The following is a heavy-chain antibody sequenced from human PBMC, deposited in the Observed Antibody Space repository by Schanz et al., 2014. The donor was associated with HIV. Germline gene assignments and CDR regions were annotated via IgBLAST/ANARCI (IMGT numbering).Heavy chain of an antibody. J-gene: IGHJ4*02. V-gene: IGHV3-30-3*01. CDR3: AKVHTYYYYDSSGYYGYFDY. Sequence: QVQLVESGGGVVQPGRSLRLSCAVSGFTFSNYAMHWVRQAPGKGLEWVAVISYDGSNKYYADSVKGRFTISRDNSKNTLYLQMNSLRAEDTAVYYCAKVHTYYYYDSSGYYGYFDYWGQGTLVTVSS. D-gene: IGHD3-22*01. CDR2: ISYDGSNK. CDR1: GFTFSNYA.